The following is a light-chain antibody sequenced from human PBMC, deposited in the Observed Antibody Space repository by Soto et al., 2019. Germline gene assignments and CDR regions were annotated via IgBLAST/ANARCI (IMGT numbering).Light chain of an antibody. J-gene: IGLJ2*01. CDR1: TGAVTSGHY. CDR3: LLSYRGAIL. CDR2: DTT. V-gene: IGLV7-46*01. Sequence: QTVVTQEPSLTVSPGGTVTLTCGSSTGAVTSGHYPYWFQQKPGQAPRTLIYDTTDKHSWTPARFSGSLFGGKAALTLSGAQPEDEAEYYCLLSYRGAILFGGGTKLTVL.